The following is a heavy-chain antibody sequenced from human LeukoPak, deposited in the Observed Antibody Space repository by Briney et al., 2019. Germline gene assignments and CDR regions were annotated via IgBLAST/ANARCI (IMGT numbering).Heavy chain of an antibody. D-gene: IGHD4-17*01. CDR2: IIPIFGTA. V-gene: IGHV1-69*13. Sequence: ASVKVSCKASGGAFSSYAISWVRQAPGQGLEWMGGIIPIFGTANYAQKFQGRVTITADESTSTAYMELSSLRSEDTAVYYCAATLTVTTGSTYYGMDVWGPGTTVTVSS. J-gene: IGHJ6*02. CDR1: GGAFSSYA. CDR3: AATLTVTTGSTYYGMDV.